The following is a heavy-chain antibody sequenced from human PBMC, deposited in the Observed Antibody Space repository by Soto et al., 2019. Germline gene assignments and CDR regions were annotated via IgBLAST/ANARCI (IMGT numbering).Heavy chain of an antibody. J-gene: IGHJ5*01. CDR3: ARGRYCLTGRCFPNWFDS. CDR1: GDSISTVDYF. CDR2: IYKSATT. D-gene: IGHD2-15*01. Sequence: SETLSLTCSVSGDSISTVDYFWAWIRQPPGQALEYIGYIYKSATTYYNPSFESRVATSLDTSKSQFSLNVTSVTAADTAVYFCARGRYCLTGRCFPNWFDSWGQGTLVTVSS. V-gene: IGHV4-30-4*01.